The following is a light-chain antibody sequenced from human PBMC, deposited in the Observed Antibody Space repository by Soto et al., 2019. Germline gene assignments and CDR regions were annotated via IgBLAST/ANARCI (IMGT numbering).Light chain of an antibody. CDR1: ELGDKY. J-gene: IGLJ2*01. Sequence: SYELTQPPSVSVSPGQTASITCSGDELGDKYACWYQQKPGQSPVLVIYQDGKRPSGIPERFSGSNSGNTATLTISGTQAMDEADYYCQAWDSTTVVFGGGTQLTVL. CDR2: QDG. CDR3: QAWDSTTVV. V-gene: IGLV3-1*01.